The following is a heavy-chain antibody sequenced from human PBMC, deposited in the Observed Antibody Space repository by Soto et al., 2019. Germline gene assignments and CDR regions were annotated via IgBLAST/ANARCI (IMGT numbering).Heavy chain of an antibody. Sequence: EVQLVESGGGLVQPGGSLRLSCAASGFTCSSYWMYWVRQAPGKGLVWVSRIKSDGSITADADSVKGRFTISRDNAKNTLFLQINSLRDEDTDVYYCGRAWNYGIDVWGQGTTVTVSS. CDR2: IKSDGSIT. D-gene: IGHD1-1*01. CDR1: GFTCSSYW. CDR3: GRAWNYGIDV. J-gene: IGHJ6*02. V-gene: IGHV3-74*01.